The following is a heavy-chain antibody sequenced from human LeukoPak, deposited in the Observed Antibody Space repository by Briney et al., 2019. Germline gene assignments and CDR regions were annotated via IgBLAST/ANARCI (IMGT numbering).Heavy chain of an antibody. CDR2: IYYSGSS. Sequence: SDTLSLTCGVYDYSISSTNWWAWIRQPPGKGLEWIGYIYYSGSSYYNPSLKSRVTMSVDTSKNQFSLKLSSVTAVDTAVYYCVKKVAGVAWFDSWGQGILVTVSS. J-gene: IGHJ5*01. V-gene: IGHV4-28*01. CDR3: VKKVAGVAWFDS. CDR1: DYSISSTNW. D-gene: IGHD7-27*01.